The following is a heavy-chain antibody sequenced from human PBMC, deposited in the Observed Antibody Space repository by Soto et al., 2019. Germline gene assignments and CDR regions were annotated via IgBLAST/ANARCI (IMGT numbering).Heavy chain of an antibody. CDR1: GGSISSGGYY. Sequence: SETLSLTCTVSGGSISSGGYYWSWIRQHPGKGLEWIGYIYYSGSTYYNPSLKSRVTISVDTSENQFSLKLSSVTAADTAVYYCAKGHSSATSLDSWGQGILVTVSS. CDR2: IYYSGST. D-gene: IGHD6-25*01. J-gene: IGHJ4*02. CDR3: AKGHSSATSLDS. V-gene: IGHV4-31*03.